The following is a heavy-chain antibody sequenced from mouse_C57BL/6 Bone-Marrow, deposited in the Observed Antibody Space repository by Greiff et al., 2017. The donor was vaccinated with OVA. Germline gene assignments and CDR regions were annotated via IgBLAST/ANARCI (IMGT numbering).Heavy chain of an antibody. CDR1: GYAFSSSW. D-gene: IGHD1-1*01. Sequence: QVQLQQSGPELVKPGASVKLSCKASGYAFSSSWMNWVKQRPGQGLEWIGRIYPGDGDTNYNGKFKGKATLTADKSSSTAYMQLSSLTSEDSAVYFCAVITRGYWGQGTTLTVSA. CDR3: AVITRGY. CDR2: IYPGDGDT. V-gene: IGHV1-82*01. J-gene: IGHJ2*01.